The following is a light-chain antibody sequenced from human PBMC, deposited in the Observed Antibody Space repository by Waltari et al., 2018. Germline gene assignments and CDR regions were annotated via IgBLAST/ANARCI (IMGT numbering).Light chain of an antibody. CDR1: TSNIGDNY. J-gene: IGLJ2*01. CDR2: GDQ. Sequence: QSVLTQPPSVSAAPGQKVTISCPGSTSNIGDNYVSWYQQFPGSAPKVLIYGDQKRTTGTPDRFSASKSGTSATLDITGLQTGDEADYFCGTWDNTLSPVFGGGTTVTVL. CDR3: GTWDNTLSPV. V-gene: IGLV1-51*02.